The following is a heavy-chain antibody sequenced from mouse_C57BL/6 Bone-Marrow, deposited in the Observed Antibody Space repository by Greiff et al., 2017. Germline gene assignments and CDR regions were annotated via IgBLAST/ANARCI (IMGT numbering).Heavy chain of an antibody. CDR2: IRNKANGYTT. CDR3: ARWDYYFDY. CDR1: GFTFTDYY. Sequence: DVKLVEFGGGLVQPGGSLSLSCAASGFTFTDYYMSWVRQPPGKAFEWLGFIRNKANGYTTEYSASVKGRFTISRDNSQSILYLQMNALRAEDSDTYYCARWDYYFDYWGQGTTLTVSS. V-gene: IGHV7-3*01. J-gene: IGHJ2*01. D-gene: IGHD3-3*01.